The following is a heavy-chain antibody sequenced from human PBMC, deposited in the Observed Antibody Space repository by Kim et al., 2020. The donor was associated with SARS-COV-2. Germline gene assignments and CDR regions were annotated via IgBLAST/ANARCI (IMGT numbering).Heavy chain of an antibody. CDR1: GFTFSSYG. CDR3: AKDKGRGVVIIISDH. V-gene: IGHV3-30*18. Sequence: GGSLRLSCAASGFTFSSYGMHWVRQAPGKGLEWVAVISYDGSNKYYADSVKGRFTISRDNSKNTLYLQMNSLRAEDTAVYYCAKDKGRGVVIIISDHWGQGTLVTVSS. CDR2: ISYDGSNK. J-gene: IGHJ4*02. D-gene: IGHD3-3*01.